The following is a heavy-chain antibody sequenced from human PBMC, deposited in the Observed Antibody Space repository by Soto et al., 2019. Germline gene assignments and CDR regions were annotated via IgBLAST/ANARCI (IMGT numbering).Heavy chain of an antibody. CDR2: ISYDGSNK. J-gene: IGHJ6*02. Sequence: QVQLVESGGGVVQPGRSLRLSCAASGFTFNNYGMHWVRQAPGKGLEWVAVISYDGSNKYYADSVKGRFTISRDNFKNSLYLQMDSLRAEDTAVYYCAKDAQAVERYYYYGMDVWGQGTTVTVSS. CDR3: AKDAQAVERYYYYGMDV. V-gene: IGHV3-30*18. CDR1: GFTFNNYG.